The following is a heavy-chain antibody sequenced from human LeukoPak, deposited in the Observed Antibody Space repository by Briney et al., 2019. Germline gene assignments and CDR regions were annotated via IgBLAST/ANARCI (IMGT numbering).Heavy chain of an antibody. Sequence: PGGSLRLSCAASGFTFSSYGMHWVRQAPGKGLEWVAVIWYDGSNKYYADSVKGRFTISRDNSKNTLYLQMNSLRAEDTAVYYCARGEYSSSWLDYWGQGTLVTVSS. D-gene: IGHD6-13*01. V-gene: IGHV3-33*01. CDR1: GFTFSSYG. CDR2: IWYDGSNK. J-gene: IGHJ4*02. CDR3: ARGEYSSSWLDY.